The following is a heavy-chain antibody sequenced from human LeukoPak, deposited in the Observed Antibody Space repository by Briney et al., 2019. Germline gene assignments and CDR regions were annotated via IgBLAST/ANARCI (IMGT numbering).Heavy chain of an antibody. CDR2: IYSGGTT. J-gene: IGHJ4*02. CDR1: GFTVSSNY. V-gene: IGHV3-53*01. D-gene: IGHD3/OR15-3a*01. Sequence: GGSLRLSCAASGFTVSSNYMSWVRQAPGMGLEWVSVIYSGGTTYYADSVKGRFTISRDNSKNMLYLRMNSLRAEDTAVYYCAREPGTDYRKYYFDYWGQGTLVTVSS. CDR3: AREPGTDYRKYYFDY.